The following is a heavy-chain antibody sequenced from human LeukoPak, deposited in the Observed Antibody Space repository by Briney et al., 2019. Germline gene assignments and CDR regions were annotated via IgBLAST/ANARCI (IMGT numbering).Heavy chain of an antibody. Sequence: GGSLRLSCAASGFTFSSYAMSWVRQAPGKGLEWVSAISGSGGSTYYADSVKGRFTISRDNSKNTLYLQMNSLRAEDTAVYYCAKGTANWGSYYMDVWGKGTTVTVSS. J-gene: IGHJ6*03. CDR3: AKGTANWGSYYMDV. CDR1: GFTFSSYA. D-gene: IGHD7-27*01. V-gene: IGHV3-23*01. CDR2: ISGSGGST.